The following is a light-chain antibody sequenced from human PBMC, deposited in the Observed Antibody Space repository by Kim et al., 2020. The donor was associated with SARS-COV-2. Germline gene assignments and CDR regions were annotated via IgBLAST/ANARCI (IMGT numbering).Light chain of an antibody. J-gene: IGKJ2*01. CDR2: DAS. V-gene: IGKV3-15*01. Sequence: SPGERATLSCRASQRVSNHLAWYQQKPGQAPRLLIYDASTRATGVPDRFTGSGSGTEFTLTISSLQSEDFAVYYCQQYDDWPPYTFGQGTKVDIK. CDR3: QQYDDWPPYT. CDR1: QRVSNH.